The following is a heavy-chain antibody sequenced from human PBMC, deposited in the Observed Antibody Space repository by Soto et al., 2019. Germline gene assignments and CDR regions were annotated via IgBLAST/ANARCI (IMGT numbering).Heavy chain of an antibody. CDR1: GFTFSSYW. V-gene: IGHV3-74*01. D-gene: IGHD2-8*01. CDR3: ARGRGYCTNAVCRNHYLDY. J-gene: IGHJ4*02. CDR2: INNDGSNT. Sequence: GGSLRLSCSASGFTFSSYWMHWGRQAPGKGLAWVSRINNDGSNTNYADSVRGRFTISRDTAKNTLYLQMNSLRAEDTAVYYFARGRGYCTNAVCRNHYLDYWGQGTPVTVSS.